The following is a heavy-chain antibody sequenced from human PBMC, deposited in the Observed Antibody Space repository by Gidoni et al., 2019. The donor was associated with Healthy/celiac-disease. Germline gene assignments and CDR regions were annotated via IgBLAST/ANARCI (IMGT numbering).Heavy chain of an antibody. CDR2: IIPIFGTA. V-gene: IGHV1-69*01. D-gene: IGHD3-9*01. CDR3: ARDLYGNDILTGPNWFDP. CDR1: GGTFSSSA. Sequence: QVQLVQSGAEVKKPGSSVKVSCKASGGTFSSSAISWVRQAPGQGLEWMGGIIPIFGTANYAQKFQGRVTITADESTSTAYMELSSLRSEDTAVYYCARDLYGNDILTGPNWFDPWGQGTLVTVSS. J-gene: IGHJ5*02.